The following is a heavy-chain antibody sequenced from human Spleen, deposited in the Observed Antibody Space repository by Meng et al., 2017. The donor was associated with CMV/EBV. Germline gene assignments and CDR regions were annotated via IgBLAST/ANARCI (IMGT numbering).Heavy chain of an antibody. CDR1: GFTFSGSA. J-gene: IGHJ4*02. D-gene: IGHD5-12*01. Sequence: GESLKISCAASGFTFSGSAMHWVRQASGKGLEWVGRIRSKANNYATAYGASVKGRFTISRDDSKNTAYLQMNSLKIEDTAVYYCTRKGWGGYDSLGYWGQGTLVTVSS. CDR2: IRSKANNYAT. V-gene: IGHV3-73*01. CDR3: TRKGWGGYDSLGY.